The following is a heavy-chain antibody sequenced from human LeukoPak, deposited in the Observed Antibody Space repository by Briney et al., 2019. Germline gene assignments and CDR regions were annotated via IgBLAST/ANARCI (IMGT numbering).Heavy chain of an antibody. CDR2: ISYDGSNK. Sequence: HPGGSLRLSCAASGFTFSSYGMHWVRQAPGKGLEWVAVISYDGSNKYYADSVKGRFTISRDNSKNTLYLQMNSLRAEDTAVYYCAKDRSSGWYGGFDYWGQGTLVTISS. D-gene: IGHD6-19*01. J-gene: IGHJ4*02. V-gene: IGHV3-30*18. CDR1: GFTFSSYG. CDR3: AKDRSSGWYGGFDY.